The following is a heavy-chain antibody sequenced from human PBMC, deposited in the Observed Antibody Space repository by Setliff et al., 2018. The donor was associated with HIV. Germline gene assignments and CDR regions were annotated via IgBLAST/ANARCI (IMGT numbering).Heavy chain of an antibody. J-gene: IGHJ6*03. CDR3: ARGRYRSRWYASDHYYIDV. CDR2: IYYRGST. CDR1: GGSIRSSSYY. Sequence: LSLTCTVSGGSIRSSSYYWGWIRQPPGKGLQWIGSIYYRGSTYYNPSLKSRVTISVDTSKNQFSLKLRSVTAADTALYYCARGRYRSRWYASDHYYIDVWGKGTTVTVSS. V-gene: IGHV4-39*01. D-gene: IGHD6-13*01.